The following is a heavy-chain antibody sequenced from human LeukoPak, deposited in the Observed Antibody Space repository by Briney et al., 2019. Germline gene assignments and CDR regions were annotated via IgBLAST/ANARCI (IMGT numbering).Heavy chain of an antibody. V-gene: IGHV4-59*08. Sequence: ETPCLTCIVSGGSISRYYWSWVGQPPGKGLEWIGYIHHSGSTNFNPFLKHRVTISVDTSKNQFSLKLSSVTAADTAVYYCASDSSGYYYPYYWGRGTPDTVSS. J-gene: IGHJ4*02. D-gene: IGHD3-22*01. CDR3: ASDSSGYYYPYY. CDR2: IHHSGST. CDR1: GGSISRYY.